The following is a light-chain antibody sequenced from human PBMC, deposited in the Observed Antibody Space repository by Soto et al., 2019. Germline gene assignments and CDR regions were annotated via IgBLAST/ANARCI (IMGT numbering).Light chain of an antibody. V-gene: IGLV1-51*02. Sequence: QSVLTQPHSVSAAPGQTVTISCSGGSSNIENNYVSWYQHFPGTAPKLLIYEDNNRPSGMPDRFSGSKSGTSATLGITGLQTGDEADYYCVTWDGNLSAGVFGGGTKLTVL. J-gene: IGLJ2*01. CDR3: VTWDGNLSAGV. CDR2: EDN. CDR1: SSNIENNY.